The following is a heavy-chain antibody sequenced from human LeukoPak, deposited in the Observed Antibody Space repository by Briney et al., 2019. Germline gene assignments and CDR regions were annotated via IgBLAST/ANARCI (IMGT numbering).Heavy chain of an antibody. CDR3: ARVRDYYGSGRYYYYYYMDV. V-gene: IGHV3-74*01. CDR2: INSDGSST. CDR1: GFTFSSYW. Sequence: GGSLRLSCAASGFTFSSYWMHWVRQAPGKGLVWVSRINSDGSSTSYADSVKGRFTISRDNAKNTLYLQMNSLRAEDTAVYYCARVRDYYGSGRYYYYYYMDVWGKGTTVTVSS. D-gene: IGHD3-10*01. J-gene: IGHJ6*03.